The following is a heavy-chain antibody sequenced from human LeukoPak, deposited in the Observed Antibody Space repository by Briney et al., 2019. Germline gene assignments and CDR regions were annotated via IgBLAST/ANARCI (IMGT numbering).Heavy chain of an antibody. V-gene: IGHV4-59*08. D-gene: IGHD5-12*01. CDR1: GDSISRYY. Sequence: SETLSLTCTVSGDSISRYYWSWIRQPPGKGLEWIAFIHYSGSTNYNPSLKSRVTISMDTSRNQFSLRLSSGTAAYTAIYYCAKHLVATTPFFDYWGQGTLVTVSS. J-gene: IGHJ4*02. CDR2: IHYSGST. CDR3: AKHLVATTPFFDY.